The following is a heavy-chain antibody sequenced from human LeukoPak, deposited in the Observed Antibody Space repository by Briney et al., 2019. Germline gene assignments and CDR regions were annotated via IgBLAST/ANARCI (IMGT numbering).Heavy chain of an antibody. CDR2: ISSSGSTI. CDR1: GFTFSSYE. J-gene: IGHJ4*02. V-gene: IGHV3-48*03. D-gene: IGHD2-2*01. Sequence: GGSLRLSCAASGFTFSSYEMNWVRQAPGKGLEWVSYISSSGSTIYYADSVNGRFTISRDNAKNSLYLQMNSLRAEDTAVYYCAIGGTIDAPHWGQGTLVTVSS. CDR3: AIGGTIDAPH.